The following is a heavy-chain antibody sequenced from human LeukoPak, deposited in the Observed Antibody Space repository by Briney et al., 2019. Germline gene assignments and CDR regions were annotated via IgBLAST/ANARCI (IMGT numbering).Heavy chain of an antibody. Sequence: SVKVSCKASGGTINNDGMNWVRQAPGQGLEWMGMIIPKFGIAHYARKFQGRVTITADESTGTTYMEVSSLIPDDTAVYYCARGEGKYHDIRGGFDPWGQGTSVTVSS. CDR1: GGTINNDG. J-gene: IGHJ5*02. D-gene: IGHD1-1*01. CDR2: IIPKFGIA. V-gene: IGHV1-69*13. CDR3: ARGEGKYHDIRGGFDP.